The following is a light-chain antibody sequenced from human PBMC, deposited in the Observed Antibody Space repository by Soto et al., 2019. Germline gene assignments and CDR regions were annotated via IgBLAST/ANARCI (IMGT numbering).Light chain of an antibody. J-gene: IGKJ1*01. Sequence: ILMTQSPATLSVSPGERATLSCRASQSVSNNLAWYQQKPGQPPSLLLYDASTRATGIPARFSGSGSGTEFTLTISGLQSEDFAVYYCQQYNSWPPWTFGQGTKVEIK. CDR2: DAS. CDR3: QQYNSWPPWT. CDR1: QSVSNN. V-gene: IGKV3-15*01.